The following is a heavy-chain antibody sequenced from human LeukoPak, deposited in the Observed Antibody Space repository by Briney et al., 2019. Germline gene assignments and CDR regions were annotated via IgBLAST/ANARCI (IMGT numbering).Heavy chain of an antibody. Sequence: SETLSLTCNVSGGSLSTYYWSWIRQPPGKGLEWIGYIYYSGSTNYNPSLKTRVTISVGTSKNQFSLKLSSVTAADTAVYYCARSSWIPGTVGDYWGQGTLVTVSS. CDR2: IYYSGST. V-gene: IGHV4-59*08. CDR1: GGSLSTYY. CDR3: ARSSWIPGTVGDY. D-gene: IGHD5-18*01. J-gene: IGHJ4*02.